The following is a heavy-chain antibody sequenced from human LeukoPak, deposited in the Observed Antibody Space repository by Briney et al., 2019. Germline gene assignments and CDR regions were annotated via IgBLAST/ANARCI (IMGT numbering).Heavy chain of an antibody. CDR3: ARAPGEGWFDP. J-gene: IGHJ5*02. CDR2: IKSKTDGGTI. V-gene: IGHV3-15*01. CDR1: GFTFSNAW. D-gene: IGHD4-17*01. Sequence: GGSLRLSCAASGFTFSNAWMNWVRHAPGKGREWVGRIKSKTDGGTIDYVAPVKGRFTISRDDSKNTLYLQMNSLRAEETALYYCARAPGEGWFDPWGQGTLVTVSS.